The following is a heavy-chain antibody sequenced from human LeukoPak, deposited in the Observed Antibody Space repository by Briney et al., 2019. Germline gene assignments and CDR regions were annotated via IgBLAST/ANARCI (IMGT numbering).Heavy chain of an antibody. D-gene: IGHD2-8*02. Sequence: GASVQVSCKASVYIFKSYGVNWVRQAPGQGLEWVGWISGFNGQTDYGQRFQGRVTMTRYTSTSTAYMELRRLRSEDTAVYYCARSGILVTGVRMDVWGKGTTVIVSS. V-gene: IGHV1-18*01. CDR1: VYIFKSYG. J-gene: IGHJ6*04. CDR3: ARSGILVTGVRMDV. CDR2: ISGFNGQT.